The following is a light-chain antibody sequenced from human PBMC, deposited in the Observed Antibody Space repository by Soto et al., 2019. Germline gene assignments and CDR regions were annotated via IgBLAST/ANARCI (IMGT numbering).Light chain of an antibody. Sequence: QSALTQPASVSGSPGQSITISCTGTSSDVGSYKLVSWYQQHPGKAPKLMISEVSKRHSGISDRFSGSKSGSTASLTISGLQADDEADYYCCSYAGTSTHTVFGGGTQLTVL. CDR2: EVS. J-gene: IGLJ7*01. V-gene: IGLV2-23*02. CDR3: CSYAGTSTHTV. CDR1: SSDVGSYKL.